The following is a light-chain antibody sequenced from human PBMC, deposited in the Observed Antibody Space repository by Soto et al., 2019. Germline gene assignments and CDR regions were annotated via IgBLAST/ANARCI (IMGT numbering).Light chain of an antibody. CDR2: LGS. CDR3: MQARQTPIT. CDR1: QSLLHSNGYNY. Sequence: DIVMTQSPLSLPVTPGEPASISCRSSQSLLHSNGYNYLDWYLQKPGQSPQLLIYLGSNRASGVPDRFSGSGSGTDFTLRISRVEAEDVGVYYCMQARQTPITFGQGTRREIK. J-gene: IGKJ5*01. V-gene: IGKV2-28*01.